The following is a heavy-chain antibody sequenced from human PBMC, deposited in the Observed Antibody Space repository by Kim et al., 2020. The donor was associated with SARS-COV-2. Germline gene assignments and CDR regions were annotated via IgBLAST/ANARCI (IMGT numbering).Heavy chain of an antibody. CDR2: INPNSGGT. D-gene: IGHD6-13*01. CDR1: GYTFTGYY. J-gene: IGHJ4*02. V-gene: IGHV1-2*04. CDR3: ARSPYSSPFDY. Sequence: ASVKVSCKASGYTFTGYYMHWVRQAPGQGLEWMGWINPNSGGTNYAQKFQGWVTMTRDTSISTAYMELRMLRSDDTAVYYCARSPYSSPFDYWGQGTLVTVSS.